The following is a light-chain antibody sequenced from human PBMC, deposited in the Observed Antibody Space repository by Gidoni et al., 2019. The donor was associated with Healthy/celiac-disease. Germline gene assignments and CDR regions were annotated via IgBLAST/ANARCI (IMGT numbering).Light chain of an antibody. CDR1: PSVLYSSNNKNY. CDR2: WAS. V-gene: IGKV4-1*01. CDR3: QQYYSTPRT. J-gene: IGKJ1*01. Sequence: DIVMTQSPDSLAMSLCERATINCKSSPSVLYSSNNKNYLAWYQQKPGQPPKLLIYWASTRESGVPDRFSGSGSGTDFTLTISSLQAEDVAVYYCQQYYSTPRTFGQGTKVEIK.